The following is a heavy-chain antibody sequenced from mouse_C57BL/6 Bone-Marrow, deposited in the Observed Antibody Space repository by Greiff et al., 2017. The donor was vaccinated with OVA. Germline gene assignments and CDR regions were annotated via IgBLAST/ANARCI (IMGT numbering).Heavy chain of an antibody. CDR3: ARENYKGWFAY. V-gene: IGHV1-64*01. J-gene: IGHJ3*01. Sequence: VKLQQPGAELVKPGASVKLSCKASGYTFTSYWMHRVKQRPGQGLEWIGMIHPNSGSTNYNEKFKSKATLTVDKSSSTAYMQLSSLTSEDSAVYYCARENYKGWFAYWGQGTLVTVSA. CDR2: IHPNSGST. CDR1: GYTFTSYW. D-gene: IGHD2-12*01.